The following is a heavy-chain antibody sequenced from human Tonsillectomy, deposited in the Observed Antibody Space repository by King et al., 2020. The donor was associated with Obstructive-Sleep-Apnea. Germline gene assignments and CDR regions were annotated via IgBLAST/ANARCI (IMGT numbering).Heavy chain of an antibody. V-gene: IGHV3-7*01. CDR2: IKQDGSEK. CDR1: GFTFSTYW. Sequence: VQLVESGGGLVQPGGSLRLSCAASGFTFSTYWMTWVRQAPGKGLEWVVNIKQDGSEKYYVDSVKGRFTISRDNAKSSLYLQMNSLRAEDTAVYFCASTLEIAAAGFLGYWGRGALVTVSS. J-gene: IGHJ4*02. D-gene: IGHD6-13*01. CDR3: ASTLEIAAAGFLGY.